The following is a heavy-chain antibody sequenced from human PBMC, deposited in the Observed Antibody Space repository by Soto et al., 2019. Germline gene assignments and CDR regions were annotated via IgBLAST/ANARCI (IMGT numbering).Heavy chain of an antibody. CDR1: GYTFTSYD. CDR3: ARGASGSSWYHSLPRDWFDP. V-gene: IGHV1-8*01. CDR2: MNPNSGNT. D-gene: IGHD6-13*01. J-gene: IGHJ5*02. Sequence: ASVKVSCKASGYTFTSYDINWVRQATGQGLEWMGWMNPNSGNTGYAQKFQGRVTMTRNTSISTAYMELSSLRSEDTAVYYCARGASGSSWYHSLPRDWFDPWGQGTLVTVSS.